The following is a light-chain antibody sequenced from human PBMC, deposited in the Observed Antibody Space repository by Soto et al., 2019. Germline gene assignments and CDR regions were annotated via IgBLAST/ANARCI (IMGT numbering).Light chain of an antibody. J-gene: IGKJ2*01. CDR2: AAS. CDR1: ESIANY. Sequence: DIQMTQSPSSLSASVGDRVTITCRASESIANYLNWYQQKPGKAPNLLIYAASTLQTGVPSRFSGSGSGIDFTLTISSLQTEDFATYFCQQSYISPYTFGQGTKLDI. CDR3: QQSYISPYT. V-gene: IGKV1-39*01.